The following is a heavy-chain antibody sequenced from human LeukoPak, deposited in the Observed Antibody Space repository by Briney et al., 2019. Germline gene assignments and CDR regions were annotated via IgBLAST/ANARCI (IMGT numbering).Heavy chain of an antibody. CDR3: ARESVWDPASSMDV. V-gene: IGHV1-18*01. J-gene: IGHJ6*02. CDR1: GYTFTSYG. Sequence: VSVKVSCKASGYTFTSYGISWVRQAPGQGLEWMGWISAYNGNTNYAQKLQGRVTMTTDTSTSTAYMELRSLRSDDTAVYYCARESVWDPASSMDVWGQGTTVTVSS. CDR2: ISAYNGNT. D-gene: IGHD1-26*01.